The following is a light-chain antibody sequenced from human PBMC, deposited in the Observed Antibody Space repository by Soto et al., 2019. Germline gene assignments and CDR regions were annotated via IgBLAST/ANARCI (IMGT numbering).Light chain of an antibody. CDR2: GAS. CDR1: QSFSSSY. Sequence: EIVLTQSPGTLSLSPGERATLSCRASQSFSSSYLAWYQQKPGQAPRLLIYGASSRATGIPDRFSGSGSGTDFNLTISRLEPEVFAVYYCHQYDSSPLTFGGGTKVEIK. V-gene: IGKV3-20*01. CDR3: HQYDSSPLT. J-gene: IGKJ4*01.